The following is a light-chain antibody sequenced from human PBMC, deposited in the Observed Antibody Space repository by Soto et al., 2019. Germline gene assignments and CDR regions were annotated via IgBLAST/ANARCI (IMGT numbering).Light chain of an antibody. J-gene: IGKJ1*01. CDR3: QQYYSYPWT. CDR2: ATS. V-gene: IGKV1-8*01. Sequence: AIRMTQSPSSFSASTGDRATITCRASEDISSYLAWYKQKPGKAPNLLIYATSTLQSGVPSRFSGSGSGTDFTLTISCLQSEDFATYYCQQYYSYPWTFGQGTKVEIK. CDR1: EDISSY.